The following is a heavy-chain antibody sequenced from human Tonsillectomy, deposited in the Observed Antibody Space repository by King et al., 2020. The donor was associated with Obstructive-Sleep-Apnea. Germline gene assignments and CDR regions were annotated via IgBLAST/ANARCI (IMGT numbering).Heavy chain of an antibody. CDR1: VGSISSGGYY. V-gene: IGHV4-31*03. CDR2: IYYSGRT. Sequence: MQLQESGPGLVKPSQTLSLTCTVSVGSISSGGYYWSWIRQHPGKGLEWIGYIYYSGRTSYNPSLKSRVTISVDTSKNQFSLKLSSLTAADTAVYYCARAGSGEALPDFDYWGQGTLVTVSS. J-gene: IGHJ4*02. D-gene: IGHD3-16*01. CDR3: ARAGSGEALPDFDY.